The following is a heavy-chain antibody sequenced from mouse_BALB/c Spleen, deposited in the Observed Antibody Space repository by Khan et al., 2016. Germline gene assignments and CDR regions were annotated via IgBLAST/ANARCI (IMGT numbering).Heavy chain of an antibody. J-gene: IGHJ2*01. V-gene: IGHV1-87*01. CDR1: GYTFTSYW. CDR3: ASYSGSSYDYFDY. Sequence: QVQLQQSGAELARPGASVKLSCKASGYTFTSYWMQWVKQRPGQGLEWIGAIYPGDGDTRYTQKFKGKATLTADKSSSTAYMQLSSWASEDSAVYYCASYSGSSYDYFDYWGQGTTLTVSS. D-gene: IGHD1-1*01. CDR2: IYPGDGDT.